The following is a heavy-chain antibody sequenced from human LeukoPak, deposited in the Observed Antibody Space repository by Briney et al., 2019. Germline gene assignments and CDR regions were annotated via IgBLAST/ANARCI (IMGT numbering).Heavy chain of an antibody. D-gene: IGHD3-16*01. CDR1: GFTFSSYG. Sequence: PGRSLRPSCAASGFTFSSYGVHWVRQAPGKGLEWVAVISYDGSNKYYADSVKGRFTISRDNSKNTLYLQMNSLGAEDTAVYYCAKDLGGVIDYWGQGTLVTVSS. V-gene: IGHV3-30*18. CDR2: ISYDGSNK. CDR3: AKDLGGVIDY. J-gene: IGHJ4*02.